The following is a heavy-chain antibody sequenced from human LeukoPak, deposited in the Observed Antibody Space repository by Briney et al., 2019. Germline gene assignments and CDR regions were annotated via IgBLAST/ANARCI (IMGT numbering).Heavy chain of an antibody. Sequence: ASVKVSCKASGYTFTGYYMHWVRQAPGQGLEWMGWINPNSGGTNYAQKFQGRVTMTRDTSISTAYMEVSRLRSDDTAVYYCARGLGYCSSTSCYEGGSYYYYYGMDVWGQGTTVTVSS. J-gene: IGHJ6*02. V-gene: IGHV1-2*02. CDR1: GYTFTGYY. CDR3: ARGLGYCSSTSCYEGGSYYYYYGMDV. CDR2: INPNSGGT. D-gene: IGHD2-2*01.